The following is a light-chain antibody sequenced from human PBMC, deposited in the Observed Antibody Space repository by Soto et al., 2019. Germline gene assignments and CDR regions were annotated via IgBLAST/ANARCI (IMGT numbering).Light chain of an antibody. CDR3: QQYNSYPYT. Sequence: DIQMTQSPSTLSASVGVRVTITCRASQSISSWLAWYQQKPGKAPKLLIYDASSLESGVPSRFSGSGSGTEFTLTISSLQPDDFATYYCQQYNSYPYTFGQGTKLEIK. V-gene: IGKV1-5*01. CDR1: QSISSW. CDR2: DAS. J-gene: IGKJ2*01.